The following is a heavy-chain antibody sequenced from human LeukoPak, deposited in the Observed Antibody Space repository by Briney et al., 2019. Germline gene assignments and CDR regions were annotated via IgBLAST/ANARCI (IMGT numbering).Heavy chain of an antibody. J-gene: IGHJ1*01. V-gene: IGHV3-21*01. CDR2: ISSSSSYI. CDR3: ARDGGIAAAGDFQH. CDR1: GFTFSSYS. D-gene: IGHD6-13*01. Sequence: GGSLRLSCAASGFTFSSYSMNWVRQAPGKGLEWVSSISSSSSYIYYADSVKGRFTISRDNAKNSLYLQMNSLRAEDTAVYYCARDGGIAAAGDFQHWGQGTLVTVSS.